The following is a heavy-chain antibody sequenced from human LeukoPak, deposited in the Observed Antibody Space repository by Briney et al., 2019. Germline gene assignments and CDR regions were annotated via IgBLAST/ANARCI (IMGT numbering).Heavy chain of an antibody. D-gene: IGHD3-22*01. V-gene: IGHV1-18*01. CDR1: GYTFTSYG. CDR3: ATDPTAPYDSSGQFGY. J-gene: IGHJ4*02. Sequence: ASVKVSCKASGYTFTSYGISWVRQAPGQGLEWMGWISAYNGNTNYAQKLQGRVTMTTDTSTSTACMELRSLRSEDTAVYYCATDPTAPYDSSGQFGYWGQGTLVTVSS. CDR2: ISAYNGNT.